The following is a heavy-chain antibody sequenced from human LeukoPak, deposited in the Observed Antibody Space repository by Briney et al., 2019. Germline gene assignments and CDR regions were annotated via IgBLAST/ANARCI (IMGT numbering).Heavy chain of an antibody. D-gene: IGHD3-22*01. J-gene: IGHJ4*02. Sequence: GGSLRLSCAASGFTFSNAWMNWVRQAPGKRLEWVGRIYSKTDGGTTEYAAPVKGRFSISRDDSKNKLDLQMHSLKTDDTALYYCATGSNRYDSSDFDYWGQGTLVTVSS. CDR3: ATGSNRYDSSDFDY. CDR1: GFTFSNAW. CDR2: IYSKTDGGTT. V-gene: IGHV3-15*01.